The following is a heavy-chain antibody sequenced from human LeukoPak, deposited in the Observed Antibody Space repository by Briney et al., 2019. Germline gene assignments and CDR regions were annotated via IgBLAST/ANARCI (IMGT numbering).Heavy chain of an antibody. Sequence: ASVKVSCKASGYTFTSYDINWVRQAPGQGLEWMGWINPNSGGTNYAQKFQGRVTMTRDTSISTAYMELSRLRSDDTAVYYCANVRYFDGLSTDYYFCYWGQGTLVSVSS. CDR1: GYTFTSYD. CDR3: ANVRYFDGLSTDYYFCY. J-gene: IGHJ4*01. V-gene: IGHV1-2*02. D-gene: IGHD3-9*01. CDR2: INPNSGGT.